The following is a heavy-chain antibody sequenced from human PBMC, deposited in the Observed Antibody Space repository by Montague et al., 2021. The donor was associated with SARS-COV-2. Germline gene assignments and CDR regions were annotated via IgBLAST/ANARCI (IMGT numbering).Heavy chain of an antibody. CDR2: IDWDGDK. J-gene: IGHJ6*02. V-gene: IGHV2-70*11. Sequence: PALVKPTQTLTLTCTFSGFSLSTSGMCTTWIRQPPGRALEWLARIDWDGDKYYNTSLKSRLTISKDTSKNLVVLTMTNMDPVDTATYYCARGPSDTYYYNGMDVWGRGTTVTVSS. CDR3: ARGPSDTYYYNGMDV. CDR1: GFSLSTSGMC.